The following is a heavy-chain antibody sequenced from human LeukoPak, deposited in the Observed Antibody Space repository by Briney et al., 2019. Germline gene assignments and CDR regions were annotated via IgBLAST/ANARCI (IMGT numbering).Heavy chain of an antibody. V-gene: IGHV4-38-2*01. D-gene: IGHD2-15*01. Sequence: PSETLSLTCAVSGYSISSGYYWGWIRQPPGKGLEWIGSIYHSGSTYYNPSLKSRVTISVDTSKNQSSLKLSSVTAADTAVYYCARVAVCSGGSCYSGWFDPWGQGTLVTVSS. CDR2: IYHSGST. CDR3: ARVAVCSGGSCYSGWFDP. CDR1: GYSISSGYY. J-gene: IGHJ5*02.